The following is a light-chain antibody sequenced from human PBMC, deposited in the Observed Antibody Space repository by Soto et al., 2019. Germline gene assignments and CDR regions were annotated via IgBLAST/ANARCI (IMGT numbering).Light chain of an antibody. CDR1: SSDVGGYDY. CDR2: DVS. Sequence: QSVLTQPASVSGSPGQSITISCTGTSSDVGGYDYVSWYQQHPGKAPKLMIYDVSHRPSGVSNRFSGSKSGNTASLTISGLQAEDEADYYCSSYTSTSTGYVFGTGTKVTVL. CDR3: SSYTSTSTGYV. J-gene: IGLJ1*01. V-gene: IGLV2-14*03.